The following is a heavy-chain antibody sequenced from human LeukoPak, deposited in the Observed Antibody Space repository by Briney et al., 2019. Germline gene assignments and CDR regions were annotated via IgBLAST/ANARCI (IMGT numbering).Heavy chain of an antibody. Sequence: GASVKVSCKASGYTFTSYAMNWVRQAPGQGLEWMGWINTNTGNPTYAQGFTGRFVFSLDTSVSTAYLQISSLKAEDPAVYYCAREFRPFYYDSSGYYQSPDAFDIWGQGTMVTVSS. CDR3: AREFRPFYYDSSGYYQSPDAFDI. V-gene: IGHV7-4-1*02. D-gene: IGHD3-22*01. J-gene: IGHJ3*02. CDR1: GYTFTSYA. CDR2: INTNTGNP.